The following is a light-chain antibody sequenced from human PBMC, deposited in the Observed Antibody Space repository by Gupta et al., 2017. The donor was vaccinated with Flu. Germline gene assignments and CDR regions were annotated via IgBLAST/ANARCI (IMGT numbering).Light chain of an antibody. CDR2: KDT. V-gene: IGLV3-25*03. J-gene: IGLJ3*02. CDR3: QSADTTGWV. Sequence: SPGQTAKITCSGDKLTDQYVYWHQQKPGQAPVQVIYKDTERPSGIPDRFSGSSSGTTSTLTISGVQAEDEADYYCQSADTTGWVFAGGTRLTV. CDR1: KLTDQY.